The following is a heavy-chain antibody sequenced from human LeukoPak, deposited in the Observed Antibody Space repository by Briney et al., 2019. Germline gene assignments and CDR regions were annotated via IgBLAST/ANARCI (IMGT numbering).Heavy chain of an antibody. J-gene: IGHJ4*02. V-gene: IGHV3-21*01. CDR3: AREVAEGFDY. Sequence: GGSLRLSCAASGFTFSTYSMNWVRQAPGKGLEWVSSIGGTGTSIYYADSVKGRFTISRDNPKNSLYLQMNSLRAEDTAVYYCAREVAEGFDYWGQGTLVTVSS. CDR1: GFTFSTYS. CDR2: IGGTGTSI.